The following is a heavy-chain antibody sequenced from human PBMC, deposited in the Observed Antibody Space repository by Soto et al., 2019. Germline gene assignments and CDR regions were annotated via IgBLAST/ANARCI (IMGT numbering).Heavy chain of an antibody. Sequence: EVQLVESGGGLVQPGGSLRLSCAASGFTFSSYWMHWVRQAPGKGLVWVSSINSDGSSTSYEDSVKGRFNISRDNAKNTLYLQMNSLRAEDTAVYYCVRTSLVVAAATREDYWGQGTLVTVSS. D-gene: IGHD2-15*01. J-gene: IGHJ4*02. CDR2: INSDGSST. V-gene: IGHV3-74*01. CDR1: GFTFSSYW. CDR3: VRTSLVVAAATREDY.